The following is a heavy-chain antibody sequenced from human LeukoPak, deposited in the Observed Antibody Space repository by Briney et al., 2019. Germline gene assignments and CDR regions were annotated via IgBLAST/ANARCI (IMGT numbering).Heavy chain of an antibody. V-gene: IGHV1-69*04. CDR3: ARDKLNTGPFSADY. CDR1: GGTFSSYA. Sequence: PVKVSCKASGGTFSSYAISWVRQAPGQGLEWMGRIIPILGIANYAQKFQGRVTITADKSTSTAYMELSSLRSEDTAVYYCARDKLNTGPFSADYWGQGTLVTVSS. J-gene: IGHJ4*02. D-gene: IGHD2-8*02. CDR2: IIPILGIA.